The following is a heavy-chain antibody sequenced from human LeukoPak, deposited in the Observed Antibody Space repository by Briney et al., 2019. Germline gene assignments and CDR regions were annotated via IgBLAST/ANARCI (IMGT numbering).Heavy chain of an antibody. CDR3: ARDIIVVVTAVHLDY. CDR1: GFTFSIYG. Sequence: GGTLRLSCAVSGFTFSIYGMSWVRQAPGKGLEWVSAISDSGDSTYYADSVKGRFTISRDNSKNTLYLQMNSLRAEDTAVYYCARDIIVVVTAVHLDYWGQGTLVTVSS. J-gene: IGHJ4*02. V-gene: IGHV3-23*01. CDR2: ISDSGDST. D-gene: IGHD2-21*02.